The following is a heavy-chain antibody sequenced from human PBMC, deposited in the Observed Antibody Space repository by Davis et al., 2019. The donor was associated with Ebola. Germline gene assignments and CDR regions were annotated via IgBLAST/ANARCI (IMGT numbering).Heavy chain of an antibody. CDR3: ARDAYYDFWSGYYTDYYYGMDV. CDR2: IYYSGST. D-gene: IGHD3-3*01. V-gene: IGHV4-59*01. Sequence: MLSETLSLTCAVYGGSFSGYYWSWIRQPPGKGLEWIGYIYYSGSTNYNPSLKSRVTISVDTSKNQFSLKLSSVTAADTAVYYCARDAYYDFWSGYYTDYYYGMDVWGQGTTVTVSS. CDR1: GGSFSGYY. J-gene: IGHJ6*02.